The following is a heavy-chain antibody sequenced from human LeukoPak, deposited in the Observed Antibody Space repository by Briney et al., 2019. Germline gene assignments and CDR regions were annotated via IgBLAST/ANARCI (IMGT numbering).Heavy chain of an antibody. CDR1: GYTFASYY. CDR3: ARDSTPTYYSGTYYFEY. CDR2: INPSGGST. V-gene: IGHV1-46*01. J-gene: IGHJ4*02. Sequence: ASVKVSCKASGYTFASYYMHWVRQAPRQALEWMGIINPSGGSTTNAHKFQGRVPMTRDTSTSTVYMELSSLRSEDTAVYYCARDSTPTYYSGTYYFEYWGQGTLVTVSS. D-gene: IGHD1-26*01.